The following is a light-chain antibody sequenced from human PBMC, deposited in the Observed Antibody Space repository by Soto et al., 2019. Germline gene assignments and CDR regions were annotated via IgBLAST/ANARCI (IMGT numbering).Light chain of an antibody. CDR3: SSYTSSSTLGV. CDR2: DVT. Sequence: QSVLTQPASVSGSPGQPITISRPGTSSDVGGYNYVSWYQQHPGKAPTLMIYDVTNRPSGVSNRFSGSKSGNTASLTISGLQAEDEADYYCSSYTSSSTLGVFGTGTKVTVL. CDR1: SSDVGGYNY. J-gene: IGLJ1*01. V-gene: IGLV2-14*01.